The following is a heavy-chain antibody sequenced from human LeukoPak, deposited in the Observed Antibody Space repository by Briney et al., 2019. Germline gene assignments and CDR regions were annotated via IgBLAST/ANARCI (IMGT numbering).Heavy chain of an antibody. CDR3: ARLFTRYYDFWSGPV. V-gene: IGHV4-39*07. CDR1: GGSISSSSYY. CDR2: IYYSGST. J-gene: IGHJ4*02. Sequence: SETLSLTCTVSGGSISSSSYYWGWIRQPPGKGLEWIGSIYYSGSTYYNPSLKSRVTISVDTSKNQFSLKLSSVTAADTAVYYCARLFTRYYDFWSGPVWGQGTLVTVSS. D-gene: IGHD3-3*01.